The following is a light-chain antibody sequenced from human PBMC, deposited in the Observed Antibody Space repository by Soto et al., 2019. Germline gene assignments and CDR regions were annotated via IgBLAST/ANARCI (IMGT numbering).Light chain of an antibody. J-gene: IGKJ1*01. CDR2: GAS. CDR1: QNVSSNL. Sequence: TVLQQSLGTVSLCPGAWVSLSCGASQNVSSNLLVWYQQHPGQAPRLLIYGASSRATGIPDRFSGSGSGTDFSLTIRRLEPDDFAVYYCQKYGNFWTVGQGNKVDIK. CDR3: QKYGNFWT. V-gene: IGKV3-20*01.